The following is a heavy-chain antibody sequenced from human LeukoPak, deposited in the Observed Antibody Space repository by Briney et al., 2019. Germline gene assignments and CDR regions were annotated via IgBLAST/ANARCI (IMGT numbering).Heavy chain of an antibody. CDR1: GGTFSSYA. CDR3: AREPYDRRDGYNPPDY. D-gene: IGHD5-24*01. V-gene: IGHV1-69*04. CDR2: IIPILGIA. Sequence: SSVKVSCKACGGTFSSYAISWVRQAPGQGLEWMGRIIPILGIANYAQKFQGRVTITADKSTSTAYMELSSLRSEDTAVYYCAREPYDRRDGYNPPDYWGQGTLVTVSS. J-gene: IGHJ4*02.